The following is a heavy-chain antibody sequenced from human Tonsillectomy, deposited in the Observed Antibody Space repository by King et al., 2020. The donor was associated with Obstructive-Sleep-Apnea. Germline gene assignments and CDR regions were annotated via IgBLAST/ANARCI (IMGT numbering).Heavy chain of an antibody. CDR1: GGSFSGYY. CDR3: ARGTTRGVIISPVDY. D-gene: IGHD3-10*01. CDR2: INHSGST. V-gene: IGHV4-34*01. Sequence: QVQLQQWGAGLLKPSETLSLTCAVYGGSFSGYYWSWIRQPPGKGLEWIGEINHSGSTNYNPSLKSRVTISVDTSKNQFSPKLSSVTAADTAVYYCARGTTRGVIISPVDYWGQGTLVTVSS. J-gene: IGHJ4*02.